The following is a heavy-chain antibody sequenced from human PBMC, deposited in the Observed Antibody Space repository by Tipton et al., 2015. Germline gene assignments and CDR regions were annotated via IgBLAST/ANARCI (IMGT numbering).Heavy chain of an antibody. CDR1: GGSVSNSDYY. V-gene: IGHV4-61*08. CDR3: ARLWSYDFWSGTSYSFDY. CDR2: IHQSGST. J-gene: IGHJ4*02. D-gene: IGHD3-3*01. Sequence: TLSLTCTVSGGSVSNSDYYWSWIRQPPGKGLEWIGYIHQSGSTRYNPSLKSRITLSLDTSKNQFSLRLSSVTAADTAVYHCARLWSYDFWSGTSYSFDYWGQGTLVTVSS.